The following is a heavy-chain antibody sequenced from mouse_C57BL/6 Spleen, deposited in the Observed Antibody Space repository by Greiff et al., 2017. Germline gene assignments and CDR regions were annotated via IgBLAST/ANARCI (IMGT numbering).Heavy chain of an antibody. D-gene: IGHD2-4*01. CDR3: ASYDYDAAMDY. CDR1: GYTFTSYG. J-gene: IGHJ4*01. CDR2: IYPRSGNT. V-gene: IGHV1-81*01. Sequence: QVQLKESGAELARPGASVKLSCKASGYTFTSYGISWVKQRTGQGLEWIGEIYPRSGNTYYNEKFKGKATLTADKSSSAAYMELRSLTSEDSAVYFCASYDYDAAMDYWGQGTSVTVSS.